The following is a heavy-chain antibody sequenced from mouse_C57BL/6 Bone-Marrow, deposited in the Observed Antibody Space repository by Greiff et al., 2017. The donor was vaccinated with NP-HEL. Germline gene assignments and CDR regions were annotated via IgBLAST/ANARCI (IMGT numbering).Heavy chain of an antibody. D-gene: IGHD1-1*01. J-gene: IGHJ4*01. CDR1: GFTFSSYA. V-gene: IGHV5-9-1*02. CDR2: ISSGGDYT. Sequence: EVQRVESGAGLVKPGGSLKLSCAASGFTFSSYAMSWVRQTPEKRLEWVAYISSGGDYTYYADTVQGRFTISRDNSSNTLYLQMSRLKSEDTAMYYCTRTPSVVPDYWGQGTSVTVSS. CDR3: TRTPSVVPDY.